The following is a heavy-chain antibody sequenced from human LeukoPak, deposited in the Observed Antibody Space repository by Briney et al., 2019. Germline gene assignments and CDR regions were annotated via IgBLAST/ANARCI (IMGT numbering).Heavy chain of an antibody. V-gene: IGHV3-11*04. CDR2: ISSSGSTI. CDR3: ARREGEFYSWGIAY. Sequence: GGSLRLSCAASGFTFSDYYMSWIRQAPGKGLEWLSYISSSGSTIYYADPVKGRFTMSRDNAKNSLYLQMNSLRAEDTAVYYCARREGEFYSWGIAYWGQGTLVTVSS. J-gene: IGHJ4*02. D-gene: IGHD2/OR15-2a*01. CDR1: GFTFSDYY.